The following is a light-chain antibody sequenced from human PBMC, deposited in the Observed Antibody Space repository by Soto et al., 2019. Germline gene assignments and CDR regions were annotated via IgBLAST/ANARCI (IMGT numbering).Light chain of an antibody. CDR2: AAS. V-gene: IGKV1-8*01. Sequence: AIRMTQSPSSLSASTGDRVTITCRASQGISNYLDWYQQKPGKAPKLLIYAASTLQRGVPSRFSGSGSGTDFTLTIRYLQSEDFATYFCQQYYNYPPTFGQGTKLEI. J-gene: IGKJ2*01. CDR1: QGISNY. CDR3: QQYYNYPPT.